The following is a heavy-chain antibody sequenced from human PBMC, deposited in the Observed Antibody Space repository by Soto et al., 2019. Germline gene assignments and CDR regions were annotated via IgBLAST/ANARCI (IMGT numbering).Heavy chain of an antibody. CDR3: ARISGGSPYYYAMDV. D-gene: IGHD3-10*01. CDR1: GFSLTTNKMG. CDR2: IISSDEK. J-gene: IGHJ6*02. Sequence: QVTLKESGPVLVKPTETLTLTCTVSGFSLTTNKMGVSWIRQPPGKALEWLANIISSDEKSYSTSLKSRVTISQDTSKSQVVLKVTNMDPVDTATYYCARISGGSPYYYAMDVWGQGTTVTVSS. V-gene: IGHV2-26*01.